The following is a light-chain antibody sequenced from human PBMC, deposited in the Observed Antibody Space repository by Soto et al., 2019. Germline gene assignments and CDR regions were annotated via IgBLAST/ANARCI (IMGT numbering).Light chain of an antibody. V-gene: IGKV3-20*01. CDR2: GAS. CDR1: QSASSSY. CDR3: QQYGNSPIT. J-gene: IGKJ5*01. Sequence: EIVLTQSPGTLSLSPGERATLSCRSSQSASSSYLAWYQQKPGQAPRLLIYGASTRATGIPARFSGSGSGTDFTLTISRLEPEDFAVYYCQQYGNSPITFGQGTRLEI.